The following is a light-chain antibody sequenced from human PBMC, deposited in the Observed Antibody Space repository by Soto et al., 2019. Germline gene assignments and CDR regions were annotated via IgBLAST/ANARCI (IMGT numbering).Light chain of an antibody. Sequence: QSALTQPASVSGSPGQSITISCTGTSSDVGGYKYVSWYQQHPGKAPKVMIYEVSNRPSGVSNRFSGSKSGNTASLTISGLQAEDEADSYCSSYTSSSTVVFGGGTKLTVL. CDR2: EVS. J-gene: IGLJ2*01. V-gene: IGLV2-14*01. CDR3: SSYTSSSTVV. CDR1: SSDVGGYKY.